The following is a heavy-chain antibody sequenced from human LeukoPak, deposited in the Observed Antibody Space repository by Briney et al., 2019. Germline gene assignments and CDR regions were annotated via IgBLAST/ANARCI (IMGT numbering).Heavy chain of an antibody. V-gene: IGHV3-7*01. CDR2: IKQDGSEK. Sequence: GGSLRLSCAASGFTFSSYWMSWVRQAPGKGLEWVANIKQDGSEKYYVDSVKGRFTISRDNAKNSLYLQMNSLRAEDTAVYYRARAHRQYVWGSYRNGAFDYWGQGTLVTVSS. CDR3: ARAHRQYVWGSYRNGAFDY. D-gene: IGHD3-16*02. CDR1: GFTFSSYW. J-gene: IGHJ4*02.